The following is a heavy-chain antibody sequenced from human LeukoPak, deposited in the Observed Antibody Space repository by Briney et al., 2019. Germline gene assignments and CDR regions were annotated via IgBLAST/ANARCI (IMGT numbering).Heavy chain of an antibody. CDR2: INHSGST. J-gene: IGHJ5*02. CDR1: GGSFSGYY. V-gene: IGHV4-34*01. CDR3: AGGRPWFDP. Sequence: SETLSLTCAVYGGSFSGYYWSWIRQPPGKGLEWIGVINHSGSTNYNPSPMNRVTILLDTYTNHISQMQISMTAADTAVYYCAGGRPWFDPWGQGTLVTVSS.